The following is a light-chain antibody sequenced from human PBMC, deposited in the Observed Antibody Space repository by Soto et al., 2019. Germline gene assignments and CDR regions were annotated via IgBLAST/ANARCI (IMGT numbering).Light chain of an antibody. CDR1: QSVSSY. CDR2: DAS. CDR3: QQRSNWPRT. V-gene: IGKV3-11*01. Sequence: EPVLTQSPATLSLSPGVRATLSCRASQSVSSYLAWYQQKPGQAPRLLIYDASNRATGIPARFSGSGSGTDFTLTISSLEPEDFAVYYCQQRSNWPRTFGQGTKVDIK. J-gene: IGKJ1*01.